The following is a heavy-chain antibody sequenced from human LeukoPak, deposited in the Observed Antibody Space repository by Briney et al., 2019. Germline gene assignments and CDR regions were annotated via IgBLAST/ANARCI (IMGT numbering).Heavy chain of an antibody. CDR3: AKAFLWLAGLDY. CDR1: GDPFRSYA. Sequence: PGGSLRLSCAATGDPFRSYAMSWVRQAPGKGLEWVSGISGSSDNTYYADSVKGRFTISRDNSKNTLYLQMISLGAEDTAVYYCAKAFLWLAGLDYWGLGTLVTVSS. J-gene: IGHJ4*02. V-gene: IGHV3-23*01. CDR2: ISGSSDNT. D-gene: IGHD6-19*01.